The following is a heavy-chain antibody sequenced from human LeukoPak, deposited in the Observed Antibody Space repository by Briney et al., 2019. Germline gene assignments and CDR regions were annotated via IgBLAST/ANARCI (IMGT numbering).Heavy chain of an antibody. V-gene: IGHV3-23*01. CDR2: ISGSGGST. Sequence: GGSLRLSCAASGFTFSSYAMNWVRQAPGKGLEWVSVISGSGGSTHYADSVKGRFTISRDNSKNTLYLQMDSLRAEDTAVYYCATTIGGYNYGPSFDYWGQGTLVTVSS. CDR3: ATTIGGYNYGPSFDY. J-gene: IGHJ4*02. CDR1: GFTFSSYA. D-gene: IGHD5-18*01.